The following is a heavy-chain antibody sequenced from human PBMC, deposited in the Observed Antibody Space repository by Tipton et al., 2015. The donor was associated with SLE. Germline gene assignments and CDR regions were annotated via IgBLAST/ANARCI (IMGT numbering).Heavy chain of an antibody. Sequence: TLSLTCTVSGGSISSGSYFWGWIRQPAGKGLEWIGHIYTSGSTNYNPSLKSRVTISLDTSKNQFSLKLSSVTAADTAVYYCTRQPRGINWFDPWGQGTLVTVSS. V-gene: IGHV4-61*09. CDR3: TRQPRGINWFDP. CDR1: GGSISSGSYF. CDR2: IYTSGST. J-gene: IGHJ5*02.